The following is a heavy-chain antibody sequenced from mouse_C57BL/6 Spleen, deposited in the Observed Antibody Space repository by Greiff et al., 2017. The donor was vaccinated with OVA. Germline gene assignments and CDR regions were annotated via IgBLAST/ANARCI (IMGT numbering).Heavy chain of an antibody. J-gene: IGHJ2*01. Sequence: VKLMESGPELVKPGASVKISCKASGYAFSSSWMNWVKQRPGKGLEWIGRIYPGDGDTNYNGKFKGKATLTADKSSSTAYMQLSSLTSEDSAVYFCARFSYYFDYWGQGTTLTVSS. CDR2: IYPGDGDT. V-gene: IGHV1-82*01. CDR3: ARFSYYFDY. CDR1: GYAFSSSW.